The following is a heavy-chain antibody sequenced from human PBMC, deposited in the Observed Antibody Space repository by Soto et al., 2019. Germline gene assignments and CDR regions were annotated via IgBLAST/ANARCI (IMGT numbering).Heavy chain of an antibody. CDR2: IIPIFGTA. D-gene: IGHD6-13*01. J-gene: IGHJ6*02. CDR1: GGTFSSYA. V-gene: IGHV1-69*12. CDR3: ASPAAGTGSYYYGMDV. Sequence: QVQLVQSGAEVKKPGSSVKVSCKASGGTFSSYAISWVRQAPGQGLEWMGGIIPIFGTANYAQKFQGRVTIAADESTSTAYMELGSLRSDDTAVYYCASPAAGTGSYYYGMDVWGQGTTVTVSS.